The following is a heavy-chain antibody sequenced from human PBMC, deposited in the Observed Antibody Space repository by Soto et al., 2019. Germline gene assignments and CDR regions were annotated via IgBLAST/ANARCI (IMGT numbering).Heavy chain of an antibody. CDR1: GGSISSSSYY. CDR2: IYYSGST. D-gene: IGHD6-19*01. Sequence: SETLSLTCTVSGGSISSSSYYWGWIRQPPGKGLEWIGSIYYSGSTYYNPSLKSRVTISVDTSKNQFSLKLSSVTAADTAVYYCARGYSSGWKFDPWGQGTLVTVSS. CDR3: ARGYSSGWKFDP. V-gene: IGHV4-39*01. J-gene: IGHJ5*02.